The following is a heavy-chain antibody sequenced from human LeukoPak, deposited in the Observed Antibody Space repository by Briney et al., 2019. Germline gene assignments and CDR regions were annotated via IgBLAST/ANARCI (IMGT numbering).Heavy chain of an antibody. CDR1: GGTFSSYA. V-gene: IGHV1-69*04. CDR2: IIPILGIA. Sequence: VASVKVSCKASGGTFSSYAMSWVRQAPGQGLEWMGRIIPILGIANYAQTFQGRVTITADKSTSTAYMELSSLRSEDTAVYYCARSTFEDWFDAWGQGTLVTVSS. CDR3: ARSTFEDWFDA. D-gene: IGHD3-16*01. J-gene: IGHJ5*02.